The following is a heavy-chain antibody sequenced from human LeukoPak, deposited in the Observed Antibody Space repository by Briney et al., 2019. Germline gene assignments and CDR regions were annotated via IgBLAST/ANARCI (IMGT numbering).Heavy chain of an antibody. CDR2: IYSGGST. CDR1: GFTVSSNY. CDR3: ARDVGIAAAGTFDY. J-gene: IGHJ4*02. V-gene: IGHV3-53*01. D-gene: IGHD6-13*01. Sequence: GGSLRLSCAASGFTVSSNYMSWVRQAPGKGLEWVSVIYSGGSTYYADSVKGRFTISRDNSKNTLYLQMNSLRAEDTAVYYCARDVGIAAAGTFDYWGQGTLVTVSS.